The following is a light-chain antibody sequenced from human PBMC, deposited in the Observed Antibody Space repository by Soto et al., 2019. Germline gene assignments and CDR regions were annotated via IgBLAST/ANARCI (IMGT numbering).Light chain of an antibody. CDR1: QGISRS. J-gene: IGKJ5*01. CDR2: AAS. CDR3: QQADTFPIT. V-gene: IGKV1D-12*01. Sequence: IQMTQSPSSVSASVGDRVTISCQASQGISRSLAWYQQKPGKAPTLLIYAASSLQSGVPSRFSGSGFGTDFTLTISSLQPEDSAIYYCQQADTFPITFGQGTRLEIK.